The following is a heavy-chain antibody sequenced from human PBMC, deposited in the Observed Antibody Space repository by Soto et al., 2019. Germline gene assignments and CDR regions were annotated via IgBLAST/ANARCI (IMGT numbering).Heavy chain of an antibody. V-gene: IGHV1-69*02. CDR3: ATSYASGSQAFDY. J-gene: IGHJ4*02. CDR1: GDTFNRYT. CDR2: TIPILSMS. Sequence: SVKVSCKASGDTFNRYTINWVRQAPGLGLEWMGRTIPILSMSNYALKFQGRLTISADKSTSTAYMDLRSLRSDDTAVYYCATSYASGSQAFDYWGXGALVTVSS. D-gene: IGHD3-16*01.